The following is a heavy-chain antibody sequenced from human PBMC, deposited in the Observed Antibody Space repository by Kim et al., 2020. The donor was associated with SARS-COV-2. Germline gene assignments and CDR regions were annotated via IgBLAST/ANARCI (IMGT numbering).Heavy chain of an antibody. V-gene: IGHV3-23*01. D-gene: IGHD3-10*01. Sequence: SVKGRSTISRDDSKNTLYLQLNTVRADDTAVYFCAKMSYFYGSGTYTHFDYWGRGTLVTVSS. CDR3: AKMSYFYGSGTYTHFDY. J-gene: IGHJ4*02.